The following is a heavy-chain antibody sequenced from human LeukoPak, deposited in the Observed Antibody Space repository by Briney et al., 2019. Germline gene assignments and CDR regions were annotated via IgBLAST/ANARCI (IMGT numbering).Heavy chain of an antibody. CDR3: AKDCNTAMVFGLDY. D-gene: IGHD5-18*01. CDR1: GFTFSSYG. J-gene: IGHJ4*02. V-gene: IGHV3-30*18. CDR2: ISYDGSNK. Sequence: GGSLRLSCAASGFTFSSYGMHWVRQAPGKGLEWVAVISYDGSNKYYADSVKGRFTISRDNSKNTLYLQMNSLRAEDTAVYYRAKDCNTAMVFGLDYWGQGTLVTVSS.